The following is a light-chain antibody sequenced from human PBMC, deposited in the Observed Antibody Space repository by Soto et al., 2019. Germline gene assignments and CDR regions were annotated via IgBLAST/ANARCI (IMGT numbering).Light chain of an antibody. CDR3: SSYTSSSTPRVV. V-gene: IGLV2-14*01. J-gene: IGLJ2*01. CDR2: EVS. Sequence: QSALTQPASVSGSPGQSITISCTGTSSDVGGYNCVSWYQQHPGKAPKLMIYEVSNRPSGVSNRFSGSKSGNTASLTISGLQAEDEADYYCSSYTSSSTPRVVFGGGTKLTVL. CDR1: SSDVGGYNC.